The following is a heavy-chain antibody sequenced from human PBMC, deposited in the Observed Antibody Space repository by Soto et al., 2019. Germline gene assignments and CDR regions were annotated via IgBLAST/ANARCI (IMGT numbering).Heavy chain of an antibody. J-gene: IGHJ4*02. Sequence: VQLGQSGAEVKKPGPSVKVSCRASGGTFSSYAINWVRQAPGQGLEWMGGIIPVLGTEDYSQKFQGRVTITADESTSTAYMELSSLRSEDAAVYYCATGTAGDSSGYWVYWGQGTLVTVSS. CDR2: IIPVLGTE. V-gene: IGHV1-69*01. CDR1: GGTFSSYA. D-gene: IGHD3-22*01. CDR3: ATGTAGDSSGYWVY.